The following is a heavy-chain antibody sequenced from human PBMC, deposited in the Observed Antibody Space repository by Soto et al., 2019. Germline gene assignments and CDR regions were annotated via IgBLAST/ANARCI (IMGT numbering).Heavy chain of an antibody. CDR1: GGIFTNNA. CDR3: ATGEHNDGYNFYHGMDV. Sequence: QVQVVQSGAEVKKPGSSVKVSCKVSGGIFTNNAISWVRQAPGQGLEWLGGVIPLFDTAYYAQIFRGRLSITADGATTTAHMELSALTSADTAVYFCATGEHNDGYNFYHGMDVWGQGTTVTVS. V-gene: IGHV1-69*01. CDR2: VIPLFDTA. J-gene: IGHJ6*02. D-gene: IGHD3-10*01.